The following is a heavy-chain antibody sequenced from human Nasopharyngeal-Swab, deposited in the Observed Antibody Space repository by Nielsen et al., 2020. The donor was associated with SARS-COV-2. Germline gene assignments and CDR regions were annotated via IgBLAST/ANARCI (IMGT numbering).Heavy chain of an antibody. Sequence: WIRQPPGKGLEWIGSIYYSGSTYYNPSLKSRVTISADTSTNQFSLKLSTGTAADTAVYYCARPGYDSSGYTSYFDYWGQGTLVTVSS. J-gene: IGHJ4*02. D-gene: IGHD3-22*01. CDR3: ARPGYDSSGYTSYFDY. V-gene: IGHV4-39*01. CDR2: IYYSGST.